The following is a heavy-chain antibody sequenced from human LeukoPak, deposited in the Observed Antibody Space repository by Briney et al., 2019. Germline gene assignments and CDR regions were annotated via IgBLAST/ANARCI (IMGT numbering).Heavy chain of an antibody. Sequence: GGSLRLSCAASGFTFSNYAMSWVRQAPGKGLQWVSTMSGSGVNTYYADSVKGRFTISRDNAKNSLYLQMNSLRAEDSAVYYCARIYCSGGSCYTSRYYGMDVWGQGTTVTVSS. V-gene: IGHV3-23*01. J-gene: IGHJ6*02. CDR2: MSGSGVNT. CDR1: GFTFSNYA. D-gene: IGHD2-15*01. CDR3: ARIYCSGGSCYTSRYYGMDV.